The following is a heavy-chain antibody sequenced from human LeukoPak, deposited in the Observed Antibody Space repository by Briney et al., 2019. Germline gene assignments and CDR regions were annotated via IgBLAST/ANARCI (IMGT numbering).Heavy chain of an antibody. CDR1: GFTFSNYA. CDR2: ISYDGSNK. V-gene: IGHV3-30*18. Sequence: GGSLRLSCAASGFTFSNYAMHWVRQAPGKGLEWVAVISYDGSNKYYADSVKGRFTISKDNSKNTLYLQMNSLRDEDTAVYYCAKVTTSWAQNWGQGTLVTVS. D-gene: IGHD7-27*01. CDR3: AKVTTSWAQN. J-gene: IGHJ4*02.